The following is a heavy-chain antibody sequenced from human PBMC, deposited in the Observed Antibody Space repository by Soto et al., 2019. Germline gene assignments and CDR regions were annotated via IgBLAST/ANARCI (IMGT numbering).Heavy chain of an antibody. V-gene: IGHV4-34*01. CDR1: GGSFSGYY. CDR3: ARLYSSGWYYFDY. D-gene: IGHD6-19*01. Sequence: PSGTLSLTCAVYGGSFSGYYWSWIRQPPGKGLEWIGEINHSGSTNYNPSLKSRVTISVDTSKNQFSLKLSSVTAADTAVYYCARLYSSGWYYFDYWGQGTLVTVSS. CDR2: INHSGST. J-gene: IGHJ4*02.